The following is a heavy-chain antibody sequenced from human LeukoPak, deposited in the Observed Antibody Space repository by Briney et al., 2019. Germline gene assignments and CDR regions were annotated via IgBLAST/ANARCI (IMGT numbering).Heavy chain of an antibody. CDR3: ACFNWFDP. Sequence: GGSLRLSCAASGLTFSSYSMNWVRQAPGKGREWVSSISSSSSYIYYADSVKGRFTISRDNAKNSLYLQMNSLRAEDTAVYYCACFNWFDPWGQGTLVTVSS. CDR2: ISSSSSYI. CDR1: GLTFSSYS. J-gene: IGHJ5*02. D-gene: IGHD3-16*01. V-gene: IGHV3-21*01.